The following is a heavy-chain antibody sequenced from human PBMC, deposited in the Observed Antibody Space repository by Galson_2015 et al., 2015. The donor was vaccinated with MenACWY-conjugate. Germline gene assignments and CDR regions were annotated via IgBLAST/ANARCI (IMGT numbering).Heavy chain of an antibody. CDR1: GFTFSTYS. D-gene: IGHD3-10*01. Sequence: SLRLSCAASGFTFSTYSMNWVRQAPGKGLEWVSYISSSSSTIYYADSVKGRFTISRDNAKNLLYLQMNSLRAEDTAMYYCASQTWTGYFDYWGQGILVTVSS. CDR3: ASQTWTGYFDY. CDR2: ISSSSSTI. J-gene: IGHJ4*02. V-gene: IGHV3-48*01.